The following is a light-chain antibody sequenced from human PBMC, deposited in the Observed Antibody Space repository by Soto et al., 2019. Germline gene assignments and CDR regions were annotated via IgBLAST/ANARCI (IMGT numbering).Light chain of an antibody. Sequence: EIVLTQSPGTLSLSPGERATLSSRASQSVSSSYLAWYQQKPGQAPRLLIYGASSRATGIPDRFSGSGSGTDFTLTISRLEPEDFAVYYCQQYGSSPGWTFGQGTKVDIK. J-gene: IGKJ1*01. CDR3: QQYGSSPGWT. CDR1: QSVSSSY. V-gene: IGKV3-20*01. CDR2: GAS.